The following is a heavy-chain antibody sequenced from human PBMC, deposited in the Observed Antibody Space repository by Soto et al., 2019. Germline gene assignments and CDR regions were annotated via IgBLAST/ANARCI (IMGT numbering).Heavy chain of an antibody. Sequence: QVQLQQWGAGLLKPSETLSLTCAVYGGSFSGYYWSWIRQPPGKGLEWIGEINHSGSTNYNPSLKSRVPISVDTSKNQFSLKLSSVTAADTAVYYCARGVFRLAAAGTGGWFDPWGQGTLVTVSS. J-gene: IGHJ5*02. CDR1: GGSFSGYY. CDR2: INHSGST. D-gene: IGHD6-13*01. V-gene: IGHV4-34*01. CDR3: ARGVFRLAAAGTGGWFDP.